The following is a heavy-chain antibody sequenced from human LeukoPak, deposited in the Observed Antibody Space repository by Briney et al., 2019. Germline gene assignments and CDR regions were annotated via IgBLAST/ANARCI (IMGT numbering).Heavy chain of an antibody. CDR3: ASFDSGSYYSDY. V-gene: IGHV3-7*01. D-gene: IGHD1-26*01. J-gene: IGHJ4*02. Sequence: GGSLRLSCAASGFTFSSYWMSWVRQAPGKGLEGVANIKQDGSEKYYVDSVKGRFTISRDNAKNSLYLQMNSLRAEDTAVYYCASFDSGSYYSDYWGQGTLVTVSS. CDR2: IKQDGSEK. CDR1: GFTFSSYW.